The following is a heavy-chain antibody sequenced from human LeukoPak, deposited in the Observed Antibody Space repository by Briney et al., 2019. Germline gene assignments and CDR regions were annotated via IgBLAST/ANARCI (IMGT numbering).Heavy chain of an antibody. Sequence: ASGKVSCKASGYTFTNYYMHWVRQAPGQGLEWMGIITPSDGSTSYAQKFQGRVTMTRDTSTGTVYMELNSLRSEDTAMYYCARDVGVIHYFDYWGQGTLVTVSS. CDR3: ARDVGVIHYFDY. CDR1: GYTFTNYY. D-gene: IGHD2-21*01. CDR2: ITPSDGST. V-gene: IGHV1-46*01. J-gene: IGHJ4*02.